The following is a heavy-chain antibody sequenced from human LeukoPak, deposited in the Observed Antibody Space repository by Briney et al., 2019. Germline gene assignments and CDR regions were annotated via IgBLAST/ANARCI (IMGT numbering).Heavy chain of an antibody. J-gene: IGHJ4*02. D-gene: IGHD3-10*01. Sequence: GGSLRLSCAGSGFTVSSNYMSWVRQAPGKGLEWVSVIYSGGNTYYADSVKGRFTISRDNSKNTVYLQMNSLRVEDTAVYYCVTETGSSALSFDYWGQGTLVTVSS. CDR2: IYSGGNT. V-gene: IGHV3-53*01. CDR1: GFTVSSNY. CDR3: VTETGSSALSFDY.